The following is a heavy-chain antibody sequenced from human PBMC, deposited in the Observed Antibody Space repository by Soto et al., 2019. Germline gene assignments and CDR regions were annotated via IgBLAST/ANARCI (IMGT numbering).Heavy chain of an antibody. V-gene: IGHV4-34*01. CDR3: APAGYCSGGSCGWFDP. CDR1: GGSFSGYY. Sequence: QVQLQQWGAGLLKPSETLSLTCAVYGGSFSGYYWSWIRQPPGKGLEWIGEINHSGSTNYNPSLKSRVTISVDTSKNQFSLKLSSVTAADTAVYYCAPAGYCSGGSCGWFDPWGQGTLVTVSS. D-gene: IGHD2-15*01. J-gene: IGHJ5*02. CDR2: INHSGST.